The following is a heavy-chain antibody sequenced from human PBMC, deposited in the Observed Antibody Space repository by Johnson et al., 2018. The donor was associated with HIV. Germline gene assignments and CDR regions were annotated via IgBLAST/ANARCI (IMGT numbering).Heavy chain of an antibody. CDR1: GFTFSSYG. CDR3: AKDLGGAHSIPRAFGI. Sequence: QVQVVESGGGVVQPGRSLRLSCAASGFTFSSYGMHWVRQAPGKGLEWVAVISYDGSNKYYADSVKGRFTISRDNSKNTLYLQMNSLSTEDTAGYYCAKDLGGAHSIPRAFGICGQGTMVTVSS. D-gene: IGHD3-16*01. J-gene: IGHJ3*02. V-gene: IGHV3-30*18. CDR2: ISYDGSNK.